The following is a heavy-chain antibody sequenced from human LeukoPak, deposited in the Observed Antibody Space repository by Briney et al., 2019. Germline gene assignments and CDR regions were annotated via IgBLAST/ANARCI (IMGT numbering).Heavy chain of an antibody. CDR3: ARVDGGSSWYGTFDI. D-gene: IGHD6-13*01. Sequence: SGTLSLTCAVSGGSISSSNWWSWVRQPPGKGLEWIGEIYHSGSTNYNPSLKSRVTISVDKSKNQFSLKLSSVTAADTAVYYCARVDGGSSWYGTFDIWGQGTMVTVSS. V-gene: IGHV4-4*02. CDR2: IYHSGST. CDR1: GGSISSSNW. J-gene: IGHJ3*02.